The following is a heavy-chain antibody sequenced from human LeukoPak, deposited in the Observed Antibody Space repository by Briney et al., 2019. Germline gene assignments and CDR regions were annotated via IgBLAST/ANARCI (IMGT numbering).Heavy chain of an antibody. V-gene: IGHV3-21*01. D-gene: IGHD1-7*01. CDR2: ISTSSSYI. CDR3: ARDRDWNSGFDY. Sequence: HGGSLRLSCAASGFTLSTYNMKWVRQAPRKGLEWVSSISTSSSYIYYADSVKGRFTISRDNARNSLYLQMNSLRAEDTAVYYCARDRDWNSGFDYWGQGTLVTVSS. J-gene: IGHJ4*02. CDR1: GFTLSTYN.